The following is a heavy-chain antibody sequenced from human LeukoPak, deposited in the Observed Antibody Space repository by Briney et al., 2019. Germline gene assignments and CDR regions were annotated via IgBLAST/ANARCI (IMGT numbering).Heavy chain of an antibody. Sequence: GGSLRLSCAASGFTYSTYSMNWVRQAPGKGLEWVSSISSSSTYIYYADSVKGRFTISRDNAKNSLFLQMNSLRAEDTAVYYCARFALKTPPTDWGQGTLVTVSS. CDR1: GFTYSTYS. J-gene: IGHJ4*02. CDR2: ISSSSTYI. CDR3: ARFALKTPPTD. V-gene: IGHV3-21*01.